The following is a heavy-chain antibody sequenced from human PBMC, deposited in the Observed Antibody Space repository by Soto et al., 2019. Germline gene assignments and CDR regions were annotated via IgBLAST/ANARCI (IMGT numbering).Heavy chain of an antibody. J-gene: IGHJ4*02. V-gene: IGHV3-30*18. CDR3: AKDHRGVVATDY. D-gene: IGHD5-12*01. CDR1: VFTFSSYG. CDR2: ISYDGSNK. Sequence: WWSLRLSCSASVFTFSSYGMHWFRQAPGKGLEWVAVISYDGSNKYYADSVKGRFTISRDNSKNTLYLQMNSLRAEDTAVYYCAKDHRGVVATDYWGQGTLVTVSS.